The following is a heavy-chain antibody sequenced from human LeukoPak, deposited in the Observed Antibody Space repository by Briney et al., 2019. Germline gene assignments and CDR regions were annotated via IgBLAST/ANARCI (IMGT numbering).Heavy chain of an antibody. Sequence: GGSLRLSCAASGFTFSSYAMHWVRQAPGKGLEWVAVISYDGSNKYYADSVKGRFTISRDNSKNTLYLQMNSLRAEDTAVYYCAKDPHGYSSSYVSAYFDSWGQGTLVTVSS. J-gene: IGHJ4*02. CDR3: AKDPHGYSSSYVSAYFDS. V-gene: IGHV3-30*04. CDR2: ISYDGSNK. D-gene: IGHD5-18*01. CDR1: GFTFSSYA.